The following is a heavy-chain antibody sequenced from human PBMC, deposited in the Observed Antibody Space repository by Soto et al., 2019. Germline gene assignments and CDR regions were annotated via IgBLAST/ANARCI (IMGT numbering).Heavy chain of an antibody. CDR1: GFTFSSYG. V-gene: IGHV3-30*18. CDR2: ISYDASNK. J-gene: IGHJ3*02. D-gene: IGHD2-21*02. CDR3: AKGDCGGDCYSFDAFDI. Sequence: QVQLVESGGGVVQPGRSLRLSCAASGFTFSSYGMHWVRQAPGKGLKWVAFISYDASNKYYADSVKGRFTISRDNSKNTLYLQMNSLRAEDTSVYYCAKGDCGGDCYSFDAFDIWGQGTMVTVSS.